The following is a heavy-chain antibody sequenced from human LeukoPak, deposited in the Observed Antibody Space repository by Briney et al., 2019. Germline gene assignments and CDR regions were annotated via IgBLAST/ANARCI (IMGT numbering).Heavy chain of an antibody. V-gene: IGHV3-23*01. J-gene: IGHJ3*02. D-gene: IGHD1-26*01. CDR1: GFTYSSYA. CDR3: AKPGGFVGPKGGAFDI. Sequence: GGSLRPSCAASGFTYSSYAMSWVRQAPGKGLEWVSAISSSGITYYADSVKGRFTISRDNSKNTLYLQMSSLRAEDTAVYYCAKPGGFVGPKGGAFDIWGQGTMVTVSS. CDR2: ISSSGIT.